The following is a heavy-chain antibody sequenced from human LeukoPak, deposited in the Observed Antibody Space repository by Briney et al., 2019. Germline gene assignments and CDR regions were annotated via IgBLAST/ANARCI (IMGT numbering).Heavy chain of an antibody. D-gene: IGHD2-2*02. CDR1: GYTFTSYD. V-gene: IGHV1-8*01. CDR3: ARGQFEPAAITGYYYYYYMDV. CDR2: MNPNSGNT. Sequence: ASVTVSCKASGYTFTSYDINWVRQATGQGLEWMGWMNPNSGNTGYAQKFQGRVTMTRNTSISTAYMELSSLRSEDTAVYYCARGQFEPAAITGYYYYYYMDVWGKGTTVTVSS. J-gene: IGHJ6*03.